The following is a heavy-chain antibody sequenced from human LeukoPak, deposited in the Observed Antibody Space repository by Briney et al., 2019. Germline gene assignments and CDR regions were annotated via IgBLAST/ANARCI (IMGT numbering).Heavy chain of an antibody. CDR2: INIKTGNP. D-gene: IGHD3-22*01. J-gene: IGHJ4*02. CDR3: ARPYYYDSSNYAAGFDY. CDR1: GYTFSSYA. Sequence: ASVKVSCKASGYTFSSYAMNWVRQAPGQGLEWMGWINIKTGNPTYAQGFTGRFVFSLDTSVSTAYLQISSLKAEDTAVYYCARPYYYDSSNYAAGFDYWGQGSLVTVSS. V-gene: IGHV7-4-1*02.